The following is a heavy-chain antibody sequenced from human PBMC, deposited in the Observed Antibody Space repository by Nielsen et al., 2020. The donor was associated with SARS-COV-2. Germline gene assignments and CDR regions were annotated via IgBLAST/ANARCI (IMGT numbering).Heavy chain of an antibody. V-gene: IGHV3-13*01. J-gene: IGHJ6*02. CDR3: ARDRSLDV. CDR2: IGTAGDT. Sequence: GESLKIPCAASGFTFSSYDMHWVRQATGKGLEWVSAIGTAGDTYYPGSVKGRFTISRENAKNSLYLQMNSLRAGDTAVYYCARDRSLDVWGQGTTVTVSS. CDR1: GFTFSSYD.